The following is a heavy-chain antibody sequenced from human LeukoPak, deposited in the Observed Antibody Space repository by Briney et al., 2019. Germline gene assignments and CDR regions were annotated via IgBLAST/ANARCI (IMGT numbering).Heavy chain of an antibody. CDR1: GFTFSDYS. J-gene: IGHJ4*02. D-gene: IGHD5-18*01. CDR3: AKEGYRYGYAIDY. Sequence: GGSLRLSCAASGFTFSDYSMNWVRQAPGKGLEWVSAISGSGGSTYYADSVKGRFTISRDNSKNTLYLQMNSLRAEDTAVYYYAKEGYRYGYAIDYWGQGTLVTVSS. V-gene: IGHV3-23*01. CDR2: ISGSGGST.